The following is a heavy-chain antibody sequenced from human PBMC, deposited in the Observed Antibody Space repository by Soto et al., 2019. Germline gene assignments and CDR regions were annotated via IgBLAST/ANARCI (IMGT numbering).Heavy chain of an antibody. CDR2: IYYSGTT. CDR3: ARTLIGVTVSYWFDP. Sequence: SETLSLTCTVSRGSISSTGHYWGWIRQPPGKGPEWIGNIYYSGTTYYNPSLKSRVTISVDTSKNQFSLNLSSVTAADTAVYYCARTLIGVTVSYWFDPWGQGTLVTVSS. J-gene: IGHJ5*02. D-gene: IGHD3-10*01. V-gene: IGHV4-39*01. CDR1: RGSISSTGHY.